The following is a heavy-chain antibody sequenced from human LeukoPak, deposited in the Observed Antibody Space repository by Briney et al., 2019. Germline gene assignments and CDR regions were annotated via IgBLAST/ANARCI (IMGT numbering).Heavy chain of an antibody. V-gene: IGHV3-30-3*01. CDR1: EFTVSSNY. Sequence: GGSLRLSCVASEFTVSSNYMTWVCQAPGRGLEWVAVISYDGSNKYYADSVKGRFTISRDNSKNTMYLQMNSLRGEDTAVYYCAREEMATVTIDYWGQGTLVIVSS. J-gene: IGHJ4*02. D-gene: IGHD5-24*01. CDR3: AREEMATVTIDY. CDR2: ISYDGSNK.